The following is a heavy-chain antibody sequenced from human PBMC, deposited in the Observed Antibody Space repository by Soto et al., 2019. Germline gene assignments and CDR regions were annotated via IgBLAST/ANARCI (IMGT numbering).Heavy chain of an antibody. CDR1: GFTFSSYA. V-gene: IGHV3-23*01. Sequence: GGSLRLSCAASGFTFSSYAMSWVRQAPGKGLEWVSAISGSGGSTYYADSVKGRFTISRDNSKNTLYLQMNSLRAEDTAVYYCANYYYDFWSGYYTGGFQGDYWGQGTLVTVSS. CDR2: ISGSGGST. D-gene: IGHD3-3*01. CDR3: ANYYYDFWSGYYTGGFQGDY. J-gene: IGHJ4*02.